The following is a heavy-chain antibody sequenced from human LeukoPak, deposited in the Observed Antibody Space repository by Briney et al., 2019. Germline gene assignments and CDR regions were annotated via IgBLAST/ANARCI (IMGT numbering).Heavy chain of an antibody. CDR3: ARDVSAVSGYDKGSYSDY. CDR1: GFTFSSYW. Sequence: PGGSLRLSCAASGFTFSSYWMSWVRQAPGKVLEWVANIKQDGSEKYYVDSVKGRFTISRDNAKNSLYLQMNSLRAEATAVYYCARDVSAVSGYDKGSYSDYWGQGTLVTVSS. D-gene: IGHD5-12*01. CDR2: IKQDGSEK. V-gene: IGHV3-7*01. J-gene: IGHJ4*02.